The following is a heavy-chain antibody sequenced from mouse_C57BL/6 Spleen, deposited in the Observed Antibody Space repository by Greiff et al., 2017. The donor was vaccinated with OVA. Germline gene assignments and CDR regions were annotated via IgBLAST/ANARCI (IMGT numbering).Heavy chain of an antibody. J-gene: IGHJ4*01. D-gene: IGHD2-2*01. CDR2: IYPGDGDT. CDR1: GYAFSSSW. Sequence: QVQLKQSGPELVKPGASVKISCKASGYAFSSSWMNWVKQRPGKGLEWIGRIYPGDGDTNYNGKFKGKATLTADKSSSTAYMQLSSLTSEDSAVYFCASRTMVTTGAMDYWGQGTSVTVSS. V-gene: IGHV1-82*01. CDR3: ASRTMVTTGAMDY.